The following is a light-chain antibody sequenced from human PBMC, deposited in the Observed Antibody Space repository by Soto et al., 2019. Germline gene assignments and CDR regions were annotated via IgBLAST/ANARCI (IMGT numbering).Light chain of an antibody. Sequence: QSVLTQPASVSGSPGQSITISCPGTSSDVCGYNYVSWYQHHPGKAPKLMIYDVSNRPSGVSNRFSGSKSGNTASLIISGLQAEDEADYYCSSYTSSSTLSTYVFGTGTKVTVL. V-gene: IGLV2-14*03. CDR2: DVS. CDR1: SSDVCGYNY. J-gene: IGLJ1*01. CDR3: SSYTSSSTLSTYV.